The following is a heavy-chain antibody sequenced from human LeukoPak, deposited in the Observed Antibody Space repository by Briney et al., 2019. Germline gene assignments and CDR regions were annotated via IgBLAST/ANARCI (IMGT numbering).Heavy chain of an antibody. CDR2: INAGNGNT. CDR3: ARDLGPNRDLPFDY. D-gene: IGHD3-10*01. J-gene: IGHJ4*02. Sequence: ASVKVSCKASGYTFTSYAMHWVRQAPGQRLEWMGWINAGNGNTKYSQKFQGRVTITRDTSASTAYMELSSLRSEDTAVYYCARDLGPNRDLPFDYWGQGTLVTVSS. V-gene: IGHV1-3*01. CDR1: GYTFTSYA.